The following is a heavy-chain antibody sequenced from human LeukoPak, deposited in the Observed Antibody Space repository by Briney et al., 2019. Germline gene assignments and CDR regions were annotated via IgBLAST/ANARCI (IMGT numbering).Heavy chain of an antibody. CDR1: GYTFTGYY. CDR2: INPNSGGT. Sequence: ASVTVSCTASGYTFTGYYMHWVGQAPGQGREWMGWINPNSGGTNYAQKFQGRVTMTRDTSISTAYMELSRLRADDTAVYYCARVYSSSWFDYWGQGPLVTVS. D-gene: IGHD6-13*01. V-gene: IGHV1-2*02. CDR3: ARVYSSSWFDY. J-gene: IGHJ5*01.